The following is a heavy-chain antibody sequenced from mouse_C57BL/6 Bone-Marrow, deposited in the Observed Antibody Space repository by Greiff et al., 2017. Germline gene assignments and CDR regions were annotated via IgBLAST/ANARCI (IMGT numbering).Heavy chain of an antibody. CDR3: ARDGYWYFDV. V-gene: IGHV5-6*01. Sequence: VQLKESGGDLVKPGGSLKLSCAASGFTFSSYGMSWVRQTPDKRLAWVATISSGGSYTYYPDSVKGRFTISRDNAKNTLYLQMSSLKSEDTAMYYCARDGYWYFDVWGTGTTVTVSS. J-gene: IGHJ1*03. CDR2: ISSGGSYT. CDR1: GFTFSSYG.